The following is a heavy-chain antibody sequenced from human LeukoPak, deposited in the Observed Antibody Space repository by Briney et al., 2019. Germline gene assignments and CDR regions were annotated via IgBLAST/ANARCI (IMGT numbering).Heavy chain of an antibody. CDR2: INHSGSN. V-gene: IGHV4-34*01. CDR1: GGSFSCYY. Sequence: SDTLSLTCAVYGGSFSCYYWSWIRPPPGKGREWSGKINHSGSNNYNQSLKSRVSISVETSKNQFSVKLICVTAADTVVYYCERGILYSGWSYYLDYWGQGTLVTVSS. D-gene: IGHD6-19*01. J-gene: IGHJ4*02. CDR3: ERGILYSGWSYYLDY.